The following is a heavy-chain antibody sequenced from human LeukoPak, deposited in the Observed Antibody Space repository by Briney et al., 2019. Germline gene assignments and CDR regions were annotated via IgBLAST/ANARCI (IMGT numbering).Heavy chain of an antibody. V-gene: IGHV3-48*03. CDR2: ISSSGSTI. CDR3: ARDPARYFDWLFPRDRPHMDV. Sequence: GGSLRLSCAASGFTFSSYEMNWVRQAPGKGLEWVSYISSSGSTIYYADSVKGRFTISRDNAKNSLYLQMNSLRAEDTAVYYCARDPARYFDWLFPRDRPHMDVWGKGTTVTISS. CDR1: GFTFSSYE. J-gene: IGHJ6*03. D-gene: IGHD3-9*01.